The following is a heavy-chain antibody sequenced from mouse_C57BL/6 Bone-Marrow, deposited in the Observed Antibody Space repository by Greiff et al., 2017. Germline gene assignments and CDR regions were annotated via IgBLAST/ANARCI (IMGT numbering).Heavy chain of an antibody. D-gene: IGHD1-1*01. CDR3: ARVRYSYGSSYGYCEC. Sequence: VPLQQSEAELVKPGASVKISCKVSGYTFTDHTIHWMKQRPEQGLEWIGYIYPRDGSTKSTEKFKGKATLTADKSSRTAYMQLNILTSEDSAVYFCARVRYSYGSSYGYCECWGTGTTVTVSS. CDR2: IYPRDGST. J-gene: IGHJ1*03. CDR1: GYTFTDHT. V-gene: IGHV1-78*01.